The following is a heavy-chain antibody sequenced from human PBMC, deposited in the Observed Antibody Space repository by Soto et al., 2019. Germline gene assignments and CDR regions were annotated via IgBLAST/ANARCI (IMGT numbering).Heavy chain of an antibody. CDR2: IYYRGNA. Sequence: SETLSLTCSVSDDSINSDKYYWGWIRQPPGKGLEWIGSIYYRGNAYYNPSLQTRVTVSLDKSKNQFSLKLSSVTAADTAVYYCARGWKNYYYYMDVWGKGTTVTVSS. CDR1: DDSINSDKYY. V-gene: IGHV4-39*01. D-gene: IGHD1-1*01. J-gene: IGHJ6*03. CDR3: ARGWKNYYYYMDV.